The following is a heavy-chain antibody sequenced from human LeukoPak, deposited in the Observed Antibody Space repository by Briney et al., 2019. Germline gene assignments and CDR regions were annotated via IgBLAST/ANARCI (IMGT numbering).Heavy chain of an antibody. CDR2: TRNKADSYTT. CDR3: ATHAGIAAAGRVFDF. Sequence: QPGGSLRLSCAAPGFTFSDRYMDWIRQAPGKGLEWVGRTRNKADSYTTEYAASVKGRFTISRDDSKNSLYLQMNSLKTEDTAVYYCATHAGIAAAGRVFDFWGQGTPVTVSS. J-gene: IGHJ4*02. D-gene: IGHD6-13*01. V-gene: IGHV3-72*01. CDR1: GFTFSDRY.